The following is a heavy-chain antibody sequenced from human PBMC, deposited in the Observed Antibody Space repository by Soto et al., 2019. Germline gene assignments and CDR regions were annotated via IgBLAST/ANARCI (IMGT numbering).Heavy chain of an antibody. CDR3: ARGLRFLEWLLHEYYFDY. CDR1: GYSFTSYW. J-gene: IGHJ4*02. V-gene: IGHV5-51*01. Sequence: PGESLKISCKGSGYSFTSYWIGWVRQMPWKGLEWMGIIYPGDSDTRYSPSFQGQVTISADKSISTAYLQWSSLKASDTAMYYCARGLRFLEWLLHEYYFDYWGQGTLVTVSS. CDR2: IYPGDSDT. D-gene: IGHD3-3*01.